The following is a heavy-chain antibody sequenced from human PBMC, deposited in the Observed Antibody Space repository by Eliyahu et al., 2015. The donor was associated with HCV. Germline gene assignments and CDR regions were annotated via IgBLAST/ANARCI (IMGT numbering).Heavy chain of an antibody. Sequence: QVQLQESGPGLVKPSETLSLTCTVSGGSXNNYXWSWXRQPPGKGLEWXGYIYFNGNTKYNPSLEGRVTMSVDTSKNQFSLRLXSVTAADTAVYYCAKEGTYYYEAWGQGTLVTVSP. CDR1: GGSXNNYX. CDR2: IYFNGNT. V-gene: IGHV4-59*01. D-gene: IGHD3-22*01. CDR3: AKEGTYYYEA. J-gene: IGHJ5*02.